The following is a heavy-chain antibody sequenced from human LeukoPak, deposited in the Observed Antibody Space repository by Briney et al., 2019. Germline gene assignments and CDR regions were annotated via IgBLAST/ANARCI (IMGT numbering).Heavy chain of an antibody. CDR1: GYIFTGYY. D-gene: IGHD4-23*01. CDR3: ARVGGGKQNWFDP. V-gene: IGHV1-2*02. Sequence: ASVKVSCKASGYIFTGYYMHWVRQAPGQGLEWMGWTNPNSGGTKYAQKFQGRVTMTRDTSISTAYMELSRLRSGDTAVYYCARVGGGKQNWFDPWGQGTLVTVSS. J-gene: IGHJ5*02. CDR2: TNPNSGGT.